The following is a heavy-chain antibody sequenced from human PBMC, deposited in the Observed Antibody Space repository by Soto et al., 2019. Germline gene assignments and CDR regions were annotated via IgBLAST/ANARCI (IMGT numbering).Heavy chain of an antibody. CDR3: ARDMSGATVFSGYYYLDV. D-gene: IGHD1-1*01. V-gene: IGHV4-59*01. CDR2: IYYSGST. J-gene: IGHJ6*03. Sequence: QVELQESGPGLVKPSETLSLTCTVSGGSISSYYWSWIRQPPGKGLEWIGYIYYSGSTNYNPSLRSRVALSLDSYDPQFSLRRRSLAALGPDVYFCARDMSGATVFSGYYYLDVWGRGTAVIVSS. CDR1: GGSISSYY.